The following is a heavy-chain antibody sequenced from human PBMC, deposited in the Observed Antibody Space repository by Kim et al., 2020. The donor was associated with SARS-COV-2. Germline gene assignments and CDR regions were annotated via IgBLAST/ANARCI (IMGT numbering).Heavy chain of an antibody. D-gene: IGHD1-1*01. CDR1: GFTFSNSA. CDR2: IRSKANGFAT. CDR3: ARVPATTLAFWDAFDI. Sequence: GGSLRLSCEASGFTFSNSARHGVRQASGKGLGWVVRIRSKANGFATADAASVKGRFTISRDDSKHKTYQQMNSLKTEDAAVYYCARVPATTLAFWDAFDIWGQGTMVTVSS. V-gene: IGHV3-73*01. J-gene: IGHJ3*02.